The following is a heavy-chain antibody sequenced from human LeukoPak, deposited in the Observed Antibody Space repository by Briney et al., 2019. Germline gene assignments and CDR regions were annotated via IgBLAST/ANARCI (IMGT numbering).Heavy chain of an antibody. V-gene: IGHV1-69*02. CDR3: ARGPNRSGYYYYGMDV. D-gene: IGHD1-14*01. CDR2: VIPIRSIT. J-gene: IGHJ6*02. CDR1: GGAFNTYS. Sequence: SVKVSCKASGGAFNTYSINWLRQAPGQGLEWMGRVIPIRSITNYAQKFQGRVTITADKSTSTAYMELSSLRSEDTAVYYCARGPNRSGYYYYGMDVWGQGTTVTVSS.